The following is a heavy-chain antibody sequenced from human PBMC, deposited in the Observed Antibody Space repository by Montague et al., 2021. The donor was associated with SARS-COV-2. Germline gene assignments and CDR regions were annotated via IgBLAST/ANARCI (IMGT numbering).Heavy chain of an antibody. V-gene: IGHV3-23*01. CDR3: AKQRGPATTTFDY. Sequence: SLRLSCAASGFSFDTYGMSWVRQAPGQGLEWVSSIRGDGYKTYYSGSVKGRFTISRDTSSNTLNLQMNSLRAEDTTIYFCAKQRGPATTTFDYWGQGTLVTVSS. CDR2: IRGDGYKT. D-gene: IGHD1/OR15-1a*01. J-gene: IGHJ4*02. CDR1: GFSFDTYG.